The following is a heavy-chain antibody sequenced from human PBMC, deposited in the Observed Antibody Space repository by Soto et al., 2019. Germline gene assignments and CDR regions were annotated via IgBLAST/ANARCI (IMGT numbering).Heavy chain of an antibody. CDR2: ISAYNGNT. CDR1: GYTFTSYG. V-gene: IGHV1-18*01. CDR3: ARQTLIGSWSGGVDY. D-gene: IGHD6-13*01. Sequence: ASVKVSCKASGYTFTSYGISWVRQAPGQGLEWMGWISAYNGNTNYAQKLQGRVTMTTDTSTSTAYMELRSLRSDDTAVYYCARQTLIGSWSGGVDYWGQGTLVTVSS. J-gene: IGHJ4*02.